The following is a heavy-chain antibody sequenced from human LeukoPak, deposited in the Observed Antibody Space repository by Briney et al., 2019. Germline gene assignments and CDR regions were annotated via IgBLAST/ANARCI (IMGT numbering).Heavy chain of an antibody. J-gene: IGHJ3*02. CDR2: IYYSGST. Sequence: SETLSLTCTVSGGSISSYYWSWIRQPPGKGLEWIGYIYYSGSTNYNPPLKSRVTISVDTSKNQFSLKLSSVTAADTAVYYCARDSSSLDAFDIWGQGTMVTVSS. V-gene: IGHV4-59*01. CDR1: GGSISSYY. D-gene: IGHD6-13*01. CDR3: ARDSSSLDAFDI.